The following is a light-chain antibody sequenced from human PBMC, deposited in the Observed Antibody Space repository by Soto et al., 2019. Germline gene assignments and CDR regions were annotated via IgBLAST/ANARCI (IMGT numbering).Light chain of an antibody. CDR3: QQSCSTPPT. CDR1: QSISSY. Sequence: DMQMTQSPSSLSASVGDRVTITCRASQSISSYLNWYQQKPGKAPKLLICSASSLQSGVPSRFSGSGSGTDFTLTISSLQPEDFATYYCQQSCSTPPTFGQGTKVDIK. CDR2: SAS. J-gene: IGKJ1*01. V-gene: IGKV1-39*01.